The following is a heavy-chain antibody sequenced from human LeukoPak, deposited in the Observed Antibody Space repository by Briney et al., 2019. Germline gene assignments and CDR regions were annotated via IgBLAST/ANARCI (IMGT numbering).Heavy chain of an antibody. CDR1: GYSISSTYC. CDR3: ARDYDILTGDDAFDI. V-gene: IGHV4-38-2*02. Sequence: SETLSLTCTVSGYSISSTYCWGWIRQSPGRGLEWIGSIYHTGSTFYNPSLTSRVTISVDTSKNQFSLNLTSVTAADTAVYYCARDYDILTGDDAFDIWGQGTMVTVSS. J-gene: IGHJ3*02. D-gene: IGHD3-9*01. CDR2: IYHTGST.